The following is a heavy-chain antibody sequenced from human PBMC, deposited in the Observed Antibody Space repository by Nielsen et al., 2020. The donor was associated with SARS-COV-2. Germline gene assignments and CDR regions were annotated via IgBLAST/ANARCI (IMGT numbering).Heavy chain of an antibody. CDR3: ARHVYVSVDYGMDV. V-gene: IGHV4-34*01. Sequence: RQAPGKGLEWIGEINHSGSTNYNPSLKSRVTISVDTSKNQFSLKLSSVTAADTAVYYCARHVYVSVDYGMDVWGQGTTVTVSS. J-gene: IGHJ6*02. CDR2: INHSGST. D-gene: IGHD4-23*01.